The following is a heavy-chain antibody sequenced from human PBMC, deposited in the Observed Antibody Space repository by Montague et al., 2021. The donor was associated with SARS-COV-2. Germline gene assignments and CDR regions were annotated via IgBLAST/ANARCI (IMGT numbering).Heavy chain of an antibody. CDR1: GFTFRSYW. Sequence: SLRLSCAASGFTFRSYWMHWVRQVPGRGLVWVSRIKHDGTSTNYAASVKGRFTISRDNAKNTLSLQMNNLRAEGTAVYYCVRPLWFGDSDYYFESWGQGTLVTVSS. CDR2: IKHDGTST. CDR3: VRPLWFGDSDYYFES. D-gene: IGHD3-10*01. V-gene: IGHV3-74*01. J-gene: IGHJ4*02.